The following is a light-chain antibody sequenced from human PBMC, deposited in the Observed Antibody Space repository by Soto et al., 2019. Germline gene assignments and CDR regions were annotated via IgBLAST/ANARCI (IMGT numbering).Light chain of an antibody. Sequence: SYELTQPPSVSVSPGQTAFITCSGNKLGDKYACWYQQKPGQSPVLVIYEDNKRPSGIPERFSGSNSGNTATLTISGTQAIDEADYYCQAWDRNIVVFGGGTKLTVL. CDR1: KLGDKY. CDR2: EDN. J-gene: IGLJ2*01. V-gene: IGLV3-1*01. CDR3: QAWDRNIVV.